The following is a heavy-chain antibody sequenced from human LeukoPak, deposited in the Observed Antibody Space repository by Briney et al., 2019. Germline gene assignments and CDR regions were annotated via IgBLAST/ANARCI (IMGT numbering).Heavy chain of an antibody. CDR3: ARGGDGYNGYFDY. V-gene: IGHV1-69*13. D-gene: IGHD5-24*01. CDR1: GGTFSSYA. J-gene: IGHJ4*02. Sequence: SVKVSCKASGGTFSSYAISWVRQAPGQGLEWMGGIIPIFGTANYAQKFQGRVTITADESTSTAYMELSSLRSEDTAVYYCARGGDGYNGYFDYWGQGTLVTVSS. CDR2: IIPIFGTA.